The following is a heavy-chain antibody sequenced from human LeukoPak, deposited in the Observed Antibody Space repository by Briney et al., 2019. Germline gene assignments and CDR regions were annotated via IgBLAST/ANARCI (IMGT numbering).Heavy chain of an antibody. D-gene: IGHD3-3*01. CDR3: ARDRRHVWGSKDYDFWSGYPRKKNYYYMDV. V-gene: IGHV4-59*01. CDR2: IYYSGST. Sequence: PSETLSLTCTVSGGSISSYYWSWIRQPPGKGLEWIGYIYYSGSTNYNPSLKSRVTISVDTSKNQFSLKLSSVTAADTAVYYCARDRRHVWGSKDYDFWSGYPRKKNYYYMDVWGKGTTVTVSS. J-gene: IGHJ6*03. CDR1: GGSISSYY.